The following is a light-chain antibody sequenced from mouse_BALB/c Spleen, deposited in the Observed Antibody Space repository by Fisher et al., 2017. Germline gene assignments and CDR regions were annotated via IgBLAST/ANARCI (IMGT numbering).Light chain of an antibody. CDR3: QQRSSYPPT. J-gene: IGKJ4*01. CDR1: SSVSY. V-gene: IGKV4-57*01. Sequence: IVITQSPAIMSASPGEKVTITCSASSSVSYMYWYQQKPGTSPKLWIYSTSNLASGVPARFSGSGSGTSYPLTISRMEAEDAATYYCQQRSSYPPTFGSGTKLGIK. CDR2: STS.